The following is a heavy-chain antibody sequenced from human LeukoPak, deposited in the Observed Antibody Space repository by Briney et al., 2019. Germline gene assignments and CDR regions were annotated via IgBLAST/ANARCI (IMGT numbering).Heavy chain of an antibody. D-gene: IGHD2-2*01. V-gene: IGHV4-59*01. CDR3: ARVGIVVVPAAIPHFDY. CDR1: GGSISSYY. J-gene: IGHJ4*02. Sequence: PSETLSLTCTVSGGSISSYYWSWIRQPPGKGLEWIGYIYYSGSTNYNPSLKSRVTISVDTSKNQFSLKLSSVTAADTAVYYCARVGIVVVPAAIPHFDYWGQGTLVTVCS. CDR2: IYYSGST.